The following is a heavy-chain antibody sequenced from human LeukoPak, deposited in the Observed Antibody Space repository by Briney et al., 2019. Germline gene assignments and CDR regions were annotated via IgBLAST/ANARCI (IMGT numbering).Heavy chain of an antibody. CDR2: IYTSGST. Sequence: SQTLSLTCTVSGGSISSGSYYWSWIRQPAGKGLEWIGRIYTSGSTNYNPSLKSRVTISVDTSKNQFSLKLSSVTAADTAVYYCARLITPPYYFDYWGQGTVVTVSS. CDR1: GGSISSGSYY. CDR3: ARLITPPYYFDY. D-gene: IGHD1-14*01. J-gene: IGHJ4*02. V-gene: IGHV4-61*02.